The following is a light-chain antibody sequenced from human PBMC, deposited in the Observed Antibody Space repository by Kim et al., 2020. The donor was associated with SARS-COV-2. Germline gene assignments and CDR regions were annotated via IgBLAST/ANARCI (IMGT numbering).Light chain of an antibody. CDR2: GNT. Sequence: VTISGPGSSSNIGADHDVHWNQQLPGTAPKLLIYGNTNRPSGVPDRFSGSKSGTSASLAITGLQADDEAHYYCQSYDSSLSGYVVFGGGTQLTVL. V-gene: IGLV1-40*01. CDR3: QSYDSSLSGYVV. CDR1: SSNIGADHD. J-gene: IGLJ2*01.